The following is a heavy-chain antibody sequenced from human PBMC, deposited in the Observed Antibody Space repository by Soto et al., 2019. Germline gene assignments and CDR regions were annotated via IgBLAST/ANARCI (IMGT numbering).Heavy chain of an antibody. J-gene: IGHJ5*02. V-gene: IGHV1-18*01. Sequence: QVQLVQSGAEVKKPGASVKVSCKASGYTFTSYGISWVRQAPGQGLEWMGWISAYNGNTNYAQKLQGRVTMTTDTSTSTAYMELMSLRSDDTAVYYCARSRYCSSTSCYGRSNWFDPWGQGTLVTVSS. D-gene: IGHD2-2*01. CDR3: ARSRYCSSTSCYGRSNWFDP. CDR1: GYTFTSYG. CDR2: ISAYNGNT.